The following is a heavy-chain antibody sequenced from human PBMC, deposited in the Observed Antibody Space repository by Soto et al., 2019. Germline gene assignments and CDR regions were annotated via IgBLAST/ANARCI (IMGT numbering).Heavy chain of an antibody. Sequence: ASVKVSCKASHYSFTTYGISWVRQAPGQGLEWMGWISTYNGDTNYAQNLQGRVTMTTDTSTTTAYMGLRSLRSDDTAVYYCARDRVRYPLEGMDVWGQGTTVTVSS. CDR2: ISTYNGDT. J-gene: IGHJ6*02. V-gene: IGHV1-18*01. CDR3: ARDRVRYPLEGMDV. CDR1: HYSFTTYG. D-gene: IGHD3-9*01.